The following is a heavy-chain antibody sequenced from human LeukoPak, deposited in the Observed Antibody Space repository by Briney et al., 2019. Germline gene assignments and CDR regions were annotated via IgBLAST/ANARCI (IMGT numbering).Heavy chain of an antibody. V-gene: IGHV3-30*03. CDR3: TRTGLGYTLGNGLDA. J-gene: IGHJ5*02. Sequence: GGSLRLSCAASGFTITGYAMYWVRQSPGKGLDFVASISHDETERYRESVKGRFTISRDTSKNTVYLQMNTLRAEDSALYYCTRTGLGYTLGNGLDAWGQGTQVTVSS. D-gene: IGHD5-18*01. CDR1: GFTITGYA. CDR2: ISHDETE.